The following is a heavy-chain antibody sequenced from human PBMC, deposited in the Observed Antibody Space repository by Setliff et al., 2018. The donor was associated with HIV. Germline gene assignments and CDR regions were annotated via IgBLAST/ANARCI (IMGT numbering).Heavy chain of an antibody. CDR1: GGSISTYS. Sequence: SETLSLTCTVSGGSISTYSWSWIRQPPGKGLEWIGSIYFTGSSDNNPSLKSRVTLSVDTSKHQFSLKLSSVTAADTAVYYCARVQMAYAAFDVWGQGTRVTVSS. V-gene: IGHV4-59*01. CDR3: ARVQMAYAAFDV. CDR2: IYFTGSS. D-gene: IGHD4-17*01. J-gene: IGHJ3*01.